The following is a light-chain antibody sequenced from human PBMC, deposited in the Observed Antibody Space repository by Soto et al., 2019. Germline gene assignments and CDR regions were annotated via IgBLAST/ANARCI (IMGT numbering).Light chain of an antibody. V-gene: IGKV1-39*01. CDR3: QQSYRTPPA. Sequence: DIQMTQSPSSLSASIGDRVTITCRASQSISSYLNWYQQKPGKAPKLLIYAASSLQSGVPSRFSGSGSGTDFTLIISSVQNADFSTYYCQQSYRTPPAFGQGTKVETK. J-gene: IGKJ1*01. CDR2: AAS. CDR1: QSISSY.